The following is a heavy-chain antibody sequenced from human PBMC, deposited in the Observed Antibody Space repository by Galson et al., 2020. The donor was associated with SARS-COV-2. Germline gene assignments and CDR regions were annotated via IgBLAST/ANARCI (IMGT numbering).Heavy chain of an antibody. CDR2: ISGSGGST. CDR3: AKDRRVLSMVVVVTRQDSYYYGMDV. V-gene: IGHV3-23*01. J-gene: IGHJ6*02. D-gene: IGHD3-22*01. CDR1: GFTFSSYA. Sequence: GESLKISCAASGFTFSSYAMSWVRQAPGKGLEWVSAISGSGGSTYYADSVKGRFTISRDNSKNTLYLQMNSLRAEDTAVYYCAKDRRVLSMVVVVTRQDSYYYGMDVWGQGTTVTVSS.